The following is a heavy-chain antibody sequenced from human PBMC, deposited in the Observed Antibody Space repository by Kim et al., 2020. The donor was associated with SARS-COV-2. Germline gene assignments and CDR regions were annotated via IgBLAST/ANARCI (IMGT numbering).Heavy chain of an antibody. J-gene: IGHJ4*02. V-gene: IGHV5-51*01. Sequence: GESLQISCQGSGYRFTNYWIGWVRQKPGQGLEWMGIVYPYDSNTIYRPSFQGQVTISADKSINTAYLQWSSLEASDTAMYYCVRSYEYSSSTYFDYWGQGTLVTVSS. CDR1: GYRFTNYW. CDR3: VRSYEYSSSTYFDY. D-gene: IGHD6-6*01. CDR2: VYPYDSNT.